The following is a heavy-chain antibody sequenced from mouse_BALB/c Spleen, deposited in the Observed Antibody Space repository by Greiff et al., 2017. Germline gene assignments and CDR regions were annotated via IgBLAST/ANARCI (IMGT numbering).Heavy chain of an antibody. CDR1: GDSITSGY. V-gene: IGHV3-8*02. D-gene: IGHD1-1*01. CDR2: ISYSGST. Sequence: DVKLQESGPSLVKPSQTLSLTCSVTGDSITSGYWNWIRKFPGNKLEYMGYISYSGSTYYNPSLKSRISITRDTSKNQYYLQLNSVTTEDTATDYCARYYGSSYGFAYWGQGTLVTVSA. CDR3: ARYYGSSYGFAY. J-gene: IGHJ3*01.